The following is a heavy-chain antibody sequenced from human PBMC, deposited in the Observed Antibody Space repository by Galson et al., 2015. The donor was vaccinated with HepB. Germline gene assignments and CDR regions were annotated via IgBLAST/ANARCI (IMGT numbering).Heavy chain of an antibody. Sequence: PALVKPTQTLTLACTFSGFSLTTGGVAVAWIRQPPGKALEWLALLYWDDDKRFSPSLKSRRTITKGTSQNQAGLTMTNMDPVDTATYYCAHSHPVTGSSWYYFDHWGQETLVTVSS. CDR3: AHSHPVTGSSWYYFDH. D-gene: IGHD6-13*01. J-gene: IGHJ4*02. CDR2: LYWDDDK. CDR1: GFSLTTGGVA. V-gene: IGHV2-5*02.